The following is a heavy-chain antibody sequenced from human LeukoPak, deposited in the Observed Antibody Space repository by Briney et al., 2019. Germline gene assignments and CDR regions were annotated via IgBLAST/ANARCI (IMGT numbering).Heavy chain of an antibody. CDR1: GFTFTNYN. V-gene: IGHV3-48*01. Sequence: GGSLRLSCAASGFTFTNYNMNWVRQAPGKGLEWVSYITGSSSTIYYADSVKGRFTISRDNAKNSLYLQMNSLRAEDTAVYYCARGPSYSSSWYPFDYWGQGTLVTVSS. D-gene: IGHD6-13*01. CDR3: ARGPSYSSSWYPFDY. CDR2: ITGSSSTI. J-gene: IGHJ4*02.